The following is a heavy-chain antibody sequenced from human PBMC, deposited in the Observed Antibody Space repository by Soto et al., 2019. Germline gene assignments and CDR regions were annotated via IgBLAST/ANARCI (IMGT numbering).Heavy chain of an antibody. D-gene: IGHD3-3*01. CDR1: GFTFSSYA. J-gene: IGHJ6*02. CDR2: ISGSGGST. CDR3: AKALGYDSITIFGVAYGMDV. V-gene: IGHV3-23*01. Sequence: GGSLRLSCAASGFTFSSYAMSWVRQAPGKGLEWVSAISGSGGSTYYADSVKGRFTISRDNSKNTLYLQMNSLRAEDTAVYYCAKALGYDSITIFGVAYGMDVWGQGTTVTVSS.